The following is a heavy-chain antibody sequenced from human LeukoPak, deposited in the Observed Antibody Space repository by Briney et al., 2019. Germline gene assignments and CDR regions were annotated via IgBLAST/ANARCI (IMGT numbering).Heavy chain of an antibody. J-gene: IGHJ6*03. D-gene: IGHD2-8*01. CDR3: ARSAEHCNNGVCFTDYYMDV. V-gene: IGHV1-2*02. CDR1: GYSFTDYY. Sequence: GASVKVSCKASGYSFTDYYIHWVRLAPGQGLEWMGSINTNNGGTNYAQKFQGRVTMTRDTSITSVYMDLRGLTSDDTAVYFCARSAEHCNNGVCFTDYYMDVWGKGTTVTVSS. CDR2: INTNNGGT.